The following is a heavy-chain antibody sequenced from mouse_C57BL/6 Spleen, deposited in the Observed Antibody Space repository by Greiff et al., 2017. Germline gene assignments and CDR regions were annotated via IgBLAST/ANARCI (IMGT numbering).Heavy chain of an antibody. Sequence: QVQLQQPGAELVKPGASVKVSCKASGYTFTSYWMHWVKQRPGQGLEWIGRIHPSDSDTNYNQKFTGKATLTVDKSSSTAYMQLSSLTSEDSAVYYCASGALRVWFAYWGQGTLVTVSA. V-gene: IGHV1-74*01. CDR2: IHPSDSDT. CDR1: GYTFTSYW. CDR3: ASGALRVWFAY. J-gene: IGHJ3*01. D-gene: IGHD1-1*01.